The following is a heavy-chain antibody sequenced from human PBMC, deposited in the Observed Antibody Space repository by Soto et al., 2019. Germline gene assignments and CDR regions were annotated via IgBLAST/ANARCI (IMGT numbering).Heavy chain of an antibody. CDR3: AREGRGYYYDSSGYLPPATNYGMDV. CDR1: GLTFSSYA. D-gene: IGHD3-22*01. V-gene: IGHV3-30-3*01. CDR2: ISYDGSNK. J-gene: IGHJ6*02. Sequence: GGSLRLSCAASGLTFSSYAMHLIRQAPGKGLEWVAVISYDGSNKYYAASVKGRFTISRDNSKNTLYLQMNSLRAEDTAVYYCAREGRGYYYDSSGYLPPATNYGMDVWGQGPTVTVSS.